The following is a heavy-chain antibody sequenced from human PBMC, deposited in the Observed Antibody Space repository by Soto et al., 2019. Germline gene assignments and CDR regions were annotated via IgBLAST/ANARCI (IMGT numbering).Heavy chain of an antibody. V-gene: IGHV3-11*01. CDR2: INPGGDVI. CDR3: TRDNRIKDF. CDR1: CFTLRDYY. Sequence: GGSLRLSCAASCFTLRDYYMTWIRQAPGKGLELLSYINPGGDVIKYVDSVKGRFTISRDKAKNSLYLHMNSLRGEDTAVYYCTRDNRIKDFWGQGSLFAV. D-gene: IGHD3-16*01. J-gene: IGHJ4*02.